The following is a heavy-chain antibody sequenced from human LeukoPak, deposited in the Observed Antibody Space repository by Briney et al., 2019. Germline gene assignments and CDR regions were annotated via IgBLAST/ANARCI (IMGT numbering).Heavy chain of an antibody. CDR3: AKETVDTAMANYYYYYMDV. CDR2: IWYDGSNK. V-gene: IGHV3-33*06. Sequence: GGSLRLSCAASGFTFSSYGMHWVRQAPGKVLEWVAVIWYDGSNKYYADSVKGRFTISRDNSKNTLYLQMNSLRAEDTAVYYCAKETVDTAMANYYYYYMDVWGKGTTVTFSS. J-gene: IGHJ6*03. CDR1: GFTFSSYG. D-gene: IGHD5-18*01.